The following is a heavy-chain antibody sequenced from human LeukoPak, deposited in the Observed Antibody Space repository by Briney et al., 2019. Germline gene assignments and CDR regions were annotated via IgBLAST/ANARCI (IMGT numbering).Heavy chain of an antibody. CDR2: INPYNGNT. D-gene: IGHD3-3*01. Sequence: ASVKVSCKASGYSFSTYGISWVRQAPGQGLEWMGWINPYNGNTNYAQKLQGRVTMTTDTSTSTAYMELRSLRSDDTAVYYCARGLSGAYYDFWSGSYYYYYMDVWGKGTTVTVSS. CDR3: ARGLSGAYYDFWSGSYYYYYMDV. J-gene: IGHJ6*03. CDR1: GYSFSTYG. V-gene: IGHV1-18*01.